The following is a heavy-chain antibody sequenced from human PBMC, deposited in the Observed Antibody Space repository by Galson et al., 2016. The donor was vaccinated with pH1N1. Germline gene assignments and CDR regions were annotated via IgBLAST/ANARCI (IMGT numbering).Heavy chain of an antibody. D-gene: IGHD3-22*01. Sequence: SLRLSCAASGFTVDSNYVTWVRLAPGKGLEWVSVIYRSETTYYADAVKGRFTISRDNSQNTVYLQMNSLRPEDTAVYYCASPPGSDYYDTSGYYSHWGQGTLVTVSS. CDR2: IYRSETT. J-gene: IGHJ4*01. CDR1: GFTVDSNY. V-gene: IGHV3-66*02. CDR3: ASPPGSDYYDTSGYYSH.